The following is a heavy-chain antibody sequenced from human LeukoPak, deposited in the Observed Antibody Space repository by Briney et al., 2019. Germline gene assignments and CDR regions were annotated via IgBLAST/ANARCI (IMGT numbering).Heavy chain of an antibody. Sequence: SETLSLTCTVSGGSISSYYWSWIRQPPGKGLEWIGYIYYSGSTNYNPSLKSRVTISVDTSKNQFSLKLSSVTAADTAVYYCARHVGHGSCPLSHWGQGTLVTVSS. J-gene: IGHJ4*02. CDR1: GGSISSYY. CDR3: ARHVGHGSCPLSH. D-gene: IGHD2-15*01. V-gene: IGHV4-59*08. CDR2: IYYSGST.